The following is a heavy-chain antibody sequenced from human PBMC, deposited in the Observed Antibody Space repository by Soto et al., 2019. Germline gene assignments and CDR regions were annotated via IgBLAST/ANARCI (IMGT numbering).Heavy chain of an antibody. CDR2: IYYSGST. Sequence: ASETLSLTCTVSGGSISSYYWSWIRQPPGKGLEWIGYIYYSGSTNYNPSLKSRVTISVDTSKNQFSLKLSSVTAADTAVYYCARGEMATTDNWFDPWGQGTLVTVSS. V-gene: IGHV4-59*01. J-gene: IGHJ5*02. CDR1: GGSISSYY. D-gene: IGHD5-12*01. CDR3: ARGEMATTDNWFDP.